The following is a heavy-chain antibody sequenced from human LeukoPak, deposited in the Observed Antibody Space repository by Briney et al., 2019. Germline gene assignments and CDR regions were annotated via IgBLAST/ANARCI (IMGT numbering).Heavy chain of an antibody. Sequence: GGSLRLSCAASGFTFSSNYMSWLRQAPGKGLEWVSIIYSGGSTFYADCVKGRFTISRDNSKNTLYLQMNSLRAEDTAVYYCARGGSYLSAFDIWGEGTMVTVSS. CDR2: IYSGGST. CDR1: GFTFSSNY. J-gene: IGHJ3*02. CDR3: ARGGSYLSAFDI. V-gene: IGHV3-53*01. D-gene: IGHD1-26*01.